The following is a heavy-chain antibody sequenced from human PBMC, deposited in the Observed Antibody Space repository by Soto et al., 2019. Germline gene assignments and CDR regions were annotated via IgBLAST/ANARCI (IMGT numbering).Heavy chain of an antibody. CDR2: TSTSSTTK. D-gene: IGHD4-17*01. Sequence: PGGSLRLSCAASGFSFSAYSMNWVRQAPGKGLEWIAYTSTSSTTKYYADSVRGRFSISRDNANDLLYLQMNSLRAEDTAVYYCAKDPNGDYVVGFEFRGQGTMVTVSS. CDR1: GFSFSAYS. CDR3: AKDPNGDYVVGFEF. V-gene: IGHV3-48*04. J-gene: IGHJ3*01.